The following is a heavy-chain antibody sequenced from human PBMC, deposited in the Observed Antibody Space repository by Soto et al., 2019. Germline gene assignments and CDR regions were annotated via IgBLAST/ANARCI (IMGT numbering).Heavy chain of an antibody. J-gene: IGHJ4*02. Sequence: XXTLSLPFAVSGGSISSSNWWSWARQPPGKGLEWIGEIYHSGSTNYNPSLKSRVTISVDKSKNQFSLKLSSVTAADTAVYYCARAAMGGSSWPFDYWGQGTLVTVSS. CDR1: GGSISSSNW. CDR3: ARAAMGGSSWPFDY. V-gene: IGHV4-4*02. CDR2: IYHSGST. D-gene: IGHD6-13*01.